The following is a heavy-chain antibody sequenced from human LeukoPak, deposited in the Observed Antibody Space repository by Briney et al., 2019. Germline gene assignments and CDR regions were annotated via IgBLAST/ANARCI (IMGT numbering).Heavy chain of an antibody. D-gene: IGHD3-3*01. J-gene: IGHJ6*03. V-gene: IGHV1-8*03. CDR3: ARALGIFGDYYYYMDV. CDR1: GYTFTSYD. Sequence: ASVKVSCKASGYTFTSYDINWVRQATGQGLEWMGWMNPNSGNTGYAQKFQGRVTITRNTSISTAYMELSSLRSEDTAVYYCARALGIFGDYYYYMDVWGKGTTVTVSS. CDR2: MNPNSGNT.